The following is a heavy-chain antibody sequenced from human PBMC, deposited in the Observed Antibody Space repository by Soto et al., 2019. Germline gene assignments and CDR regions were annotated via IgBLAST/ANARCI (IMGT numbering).Heavy chain of an antibody. CDR2: IYLGGSP. J-gene: IGHJ4*02. D-gene: IGHD2-21*01. Sequence: QVQLQESGPGLVKPSETRSLTCASSGGSISSFNWWSWVRQHPGKGLEWIGQIYLGGSPTYIQSLSGRVTMSVDKSRNHFHQTLTSVTAADTAVFYCVRNGIVKGFDYRGQGTLVIVSS. CDR3: VRNGIVKGFDY. V-gene: IGHV4-4*02. CDR1: GGSISSFNW.